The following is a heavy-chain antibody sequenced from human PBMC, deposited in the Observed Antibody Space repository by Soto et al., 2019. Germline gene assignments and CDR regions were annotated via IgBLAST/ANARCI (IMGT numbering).Heavy chain of an antibody. V-gene: IGHV1-69*13. J-gene: IGHJ4*02. Sequence: ASVKVSCKSSGDTFSTYTINWVRQAPGQGLEWMGGIVPIFGTTNYEQKFQGRVTITADDSTSTTYMELSSLRSEDTAIYYCARRDGYNYRAAYDYWGQGTLVTVSS. D-gene: IGHD5-12*01. CDR3: ARRDGYNYRAAYDY. CDR2: IVPIFGTT. CDR1: GDTFSTYT.